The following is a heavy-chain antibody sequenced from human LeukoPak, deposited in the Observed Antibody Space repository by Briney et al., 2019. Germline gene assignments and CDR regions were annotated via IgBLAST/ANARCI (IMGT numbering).Heavy chain of an antibody. V-gene: IGHV3-33*06. D-gene: IGHD4-11*01. CDR2: IWSDGSDK. Sequence: GGSLRLSCAASGFTFSHYGMHWVRQTPGAGLEWVAVIWSDGSDKYYAKSVKGRFTISRDNSKNSLFLQMNSLRAEDTAVYHYAKDAQRGFDYSNSLQNWGQGILVTVSS. J-gene: IGHJ1*01. CDR3: AKDAQRGFDYSNSLQN. CDR1: GFTFSHYG.